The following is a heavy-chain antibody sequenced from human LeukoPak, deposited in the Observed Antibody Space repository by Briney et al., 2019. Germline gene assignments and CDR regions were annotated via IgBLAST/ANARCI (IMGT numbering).Heavy chain of an antibody. V-gene: IGHV4-59*08. D-gene: IGHD5-24*01. J-gene: IGHJ3*02. CDR3: ARHRAEMATITDDAFDI. Sequence: SETLCLTCTFWGSFIGTYSWRGVPEPPGKGLEWVGYIYNPGSTHYIPPLKSRVSMSVDTSKDQFSLRLSSVTAADTAVFYCARHRAEMATITDDAFDIWGQGTTVTVSS. CDR1: GSFIGTYS. CDR2: IYNPGST.